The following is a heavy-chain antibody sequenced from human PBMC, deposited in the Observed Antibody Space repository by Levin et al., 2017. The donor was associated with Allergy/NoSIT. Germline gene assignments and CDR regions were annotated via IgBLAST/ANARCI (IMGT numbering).Heavy chain of an antibody. J-gene: IGHJ5*02. Sequence: SGPTLVKPTQTLTLTCTFSGFSLSTSGVGVGWIRQPPGKALEWLAVIYWNDDKTYSPSLRTRLTITKDTSKNQVVLTMSNMDPVDTATYYCAHRYIWQQYSQYRFFDPWGQGTLVTVSS. CDR1: GFSLSTSGVG. D-gene: IGHD5-24*01. V-gene: IGHV2-5*01. CDR3: AHRYIWQQYSQYRFFDP. CDR2: IYWNDDK.